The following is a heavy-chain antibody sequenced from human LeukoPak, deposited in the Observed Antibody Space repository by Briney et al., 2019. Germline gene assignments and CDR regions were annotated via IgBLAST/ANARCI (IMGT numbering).Heavy chain of an antibody. CDR2: IWYDGSNK. Sequence: GSLRLSCAASGFTFSSYGMHWVRQAPGKGLEWVAVIWYDGSNKYYADSVKGRFTISRDNSKNTLYLQMNSLRAEDTAVYYCAKVSSVATLGIDYWGQGTLVTVSS. D-gene: IGHD5-12*01. CDR1: GFTFSSYG. CDR3: AKVSSVATLGIDY. J-gene: IGHJ4*02. V-gene: IGHV3-33*06.